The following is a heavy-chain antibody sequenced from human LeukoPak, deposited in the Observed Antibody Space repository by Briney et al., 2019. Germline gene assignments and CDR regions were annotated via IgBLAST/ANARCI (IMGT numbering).Heavy chain of an antibody. V-gene: IGHV4-30-4*08. CDR3: ARAAADTNSWYYFDY. CDR2: IHYSGST. D-gene: IGHD2/OR15-2a*01. CDR1: GGSISSGGYY. J-gene: IGHJ4*02. Sequence: SQTLSLTCTVSGGSISSGGYYWSWIRQPPGKGLEWIGYIHYSGSTYYNPSVKSRVIISVAMSKNQFSLSLDSLTAADSAVYYCARAAADTNSWYYFDYWGQGTLVTVSS.